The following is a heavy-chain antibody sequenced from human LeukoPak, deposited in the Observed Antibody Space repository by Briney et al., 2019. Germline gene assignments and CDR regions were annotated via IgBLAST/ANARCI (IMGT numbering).Heavy chain of an antibody. J-gene: IGHJ3*02. CDR2: IYYSGST. CDR3: ARTIKLGISAFDI. V-gene: IGHV4-39*01. Sequence: SETLSLTXTVSGGSISSSSYYWGWIRQPPGKGLERIGSIYYSGSTYYNPSLKSRVTISVDTPKNQFSLKLSSVTAADTAVYYCARTIKLGISAFDIWGQGTMVTVSS. D-gene: IGHD7-27*01. CDR1: GGSISSSSYY.